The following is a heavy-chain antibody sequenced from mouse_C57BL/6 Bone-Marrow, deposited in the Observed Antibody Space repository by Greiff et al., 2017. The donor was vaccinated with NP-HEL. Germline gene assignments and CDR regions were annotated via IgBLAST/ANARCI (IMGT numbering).Heavy chain of an antibody. J-gene: IGHJ3*01. Sequence: QVELQQSGAELVRPGTSAKVSCKAAGYAFINYLIEWVKQRPGQGLEWIGVINPGSGGTNDNEKFKGKATLTADKSSSTAYMQRSSLTSEDSAVYFCARDDYDVFAYWGQGTLVTVSA. CDR2: INPGSGGT. D-gene: IGHD2-4*01. CDR1: GYAFINYL. V-gene: IGHV1-54*01. CDR3: ARDDYDVFAY.